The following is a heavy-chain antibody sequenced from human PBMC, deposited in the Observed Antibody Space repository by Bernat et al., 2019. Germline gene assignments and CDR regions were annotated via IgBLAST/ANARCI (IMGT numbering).Heavy chain of an antibody. CDR2: IIPIFGTA. V-gene: IGHV1-69*01. CDR1: GGTFSSYA. J-gene: IGHJ4*02. Sequence: QVQLVQSGAEVTKPGSSVKVSCKASGGTFSSYAISWVRQAPGQGLEWMGGIIPIFGTANYAQKFQGRVTITADESTSTAYMELSSLRSEDTAVYYCTIGDCSGGSCYPQPYYFDYWGQGTLVTVSS. D-gene: IGHD2-15*01. CDR3: TIGDCSGGSCYPQPYYFDY.